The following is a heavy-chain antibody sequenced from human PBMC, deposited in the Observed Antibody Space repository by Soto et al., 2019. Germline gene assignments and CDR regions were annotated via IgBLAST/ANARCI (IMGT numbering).Heavy chain of an antibody. CDR2: INPSGGST. D-gene: IGHD6-13*01. J-gene: IGHJ5*02. V-gene: IGHV1-46*01. Sequence: QVQLVQSGAEVKKPGASVKVSCKASGYTFTSYYMHWVRQAPGQGLEWMGIINPSGGSTSYAQKFHGRVSMTRDSSTSTVYMVLSSLRSESTAVYYCARGGSSSWYRSFDPWGQGTLVTVSS. CDR1: GYTFTSYY. CDR3: ARGGSSSWYRSFDP.